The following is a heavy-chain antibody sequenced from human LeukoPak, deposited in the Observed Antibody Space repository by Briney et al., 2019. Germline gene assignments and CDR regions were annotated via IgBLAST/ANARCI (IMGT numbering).Heavy chain of an antibody. CDR3: ARVSVPGIAVAYHP. J-gene: IGHJ5*02. CDR2: IIPIFGTA. Sequence: GASVKVSCKASGGTFSSYAISWVRQAPGQGLEWMGGIIPIFGTANYAQKFQGRVTITADKSTSTAYMELSSLRSEDTAVYYCARVSVPGIAVAYHPWGQGTLVTVSS. V-gene: IGHV1-69*06. CDR1: GGTFSSYA. D-gene: IGHD6-19*01.